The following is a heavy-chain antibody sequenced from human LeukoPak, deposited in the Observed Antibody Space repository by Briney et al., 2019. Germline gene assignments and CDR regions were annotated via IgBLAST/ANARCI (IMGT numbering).Heavy chain of an antibody. CDR2: IIPILGIA. CDR3: ARTSMDFWSGYYGAFDI. D-gene: IGHD3-3*01. J-gene: IGHJ3*02. Sequence: SVKVSCKASGGTFSSYAISWVRQAPGQGLEWMGRIIPILGIANYAQKFQGRVTITTDESTSTAYMELSSLRSEDTAVYYCARTSMDFWSGYYGAFDIWGQGTMVTVSS. CDR1: GGTFSSYA. V-gene: IGHV1-69*04.